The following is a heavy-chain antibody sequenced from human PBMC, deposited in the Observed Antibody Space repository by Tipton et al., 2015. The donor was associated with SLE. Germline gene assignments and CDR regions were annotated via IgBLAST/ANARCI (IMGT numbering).Heavy chain of an antibody. Sequence: SLRLSCVVSGFTFRRYWMSWVRQAPGKGLEGVSCIEEDGSIQHYVDSVRGRFTISRDNTKNSLYLQMDSLRVEDTAVYYCARDLPDYYDSSGYRGFDIWGQGTMVTVSS. CDR2: IEEDGSIQ. CDR3: ARDLPDYYDSSGYRGFDI. V-gene: IGHV3-7*01. D-gene: IGHD3-22*01. CDR1: GFTFRRYW. J-gene: IGHJ3*02.